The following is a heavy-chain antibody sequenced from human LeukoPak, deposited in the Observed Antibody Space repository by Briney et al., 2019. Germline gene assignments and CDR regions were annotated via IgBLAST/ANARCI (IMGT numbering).Heavy chain of an antibody. CDR3: ARGPRGGVATTSNWFDP. Sequence: SQTLSLTCTVSGGSISSGGYYWSWIRQHPGKGLEWIGYICYSGSTYYNPSLKSRVTISVDTSKNQFSLKLSSVTAADTAVYYCARGPRGGVATTSNWFDPWGQGTLVTVSS. CDR2: ICYSGST. J-gene: IGHJ5*02. V-gene: IGHV4-31*03. D-gene: IGHD5-12*01. CDR1: GGSISSGGYY.